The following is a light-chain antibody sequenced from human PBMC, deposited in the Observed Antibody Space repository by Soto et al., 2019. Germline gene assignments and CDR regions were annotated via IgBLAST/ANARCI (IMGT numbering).Light chain of an antibody. CDR2: ENS. Sequence: SYELAQPPSVSVAPGQTARISCGGNNIGSKSVHWYQQKPGQAPVLVVYENSDRPSGIPERFSGSNSGNTATLAISRVEAGDEADYYCQVWDISSDHWVFGGGTQLTVL. J-gene: IGLJ3*02. V-gene: IGLV3-21*02. CDR3: QVWDISSDHWV. CDR1: NIGSKS.